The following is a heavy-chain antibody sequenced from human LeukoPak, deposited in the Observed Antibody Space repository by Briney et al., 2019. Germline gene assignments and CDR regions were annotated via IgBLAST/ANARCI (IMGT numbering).Heavy chain of an antibody. D-gene: IGHD3-22*01. CDR2: IYWNDDK. J-gene: IGHJ3*02. Sequence: SGPTLVNPTQTLTLTCTFSGFSLSTSGVGVGWIRQPPGKALEWLALIYWNDDKRYSPSLKSRLTITKDTSKNQVVLTMTNMGPVDAATYYCAHRRRYYEAYAFDIWGQGTMVTVSS. CDR3: AHRRRYYEAYAFDI. V-gene: IGHV2-5*01. CDR1: GFSLSTSGVG.